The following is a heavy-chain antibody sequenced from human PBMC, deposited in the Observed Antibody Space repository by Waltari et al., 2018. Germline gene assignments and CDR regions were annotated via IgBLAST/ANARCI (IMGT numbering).Heavy chain of an antibody. J-gene: IGHJ4*02. CDR3: IRDYGSPY. CDR2: INKDGTET. V-gene: IGHV3-7*03. CDR1: GFTLSNYW. D-gene: IGHD6-19*01. Sequence: EAQQVESGGDLVQPGGSLRLSCVVSGFTLSNYWMSWVRQAPGKGLEGGDNINKDGTETYYVDSVRGRFTSSKDDAKNSVYLQMNSLKVEDTAVYYCIRDYGSPYWGQGTLVTVSS.